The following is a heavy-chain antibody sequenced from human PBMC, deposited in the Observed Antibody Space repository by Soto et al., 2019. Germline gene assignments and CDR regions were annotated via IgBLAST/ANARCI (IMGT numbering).Heavy chain of an antibody. CDR1: GGTFSSYA. V-gene: IGHV1-69*01. D-gene: IGHD3-22*01. Sequence: QVQRVQSGAEVKKPGSSVKGSCKASGGTFSSYAISWVRQSPGQGLEWMGGIIPIFGTANYAQKFQGRVTITADESTSTAYMELSSLRSEDTAVYYCAREGASGSHIGYWGQGTMVTVSS. J-gene: IGHJ4*02. CDR2: IIPIFGTA. CDR3: AREGASGSHIGY.